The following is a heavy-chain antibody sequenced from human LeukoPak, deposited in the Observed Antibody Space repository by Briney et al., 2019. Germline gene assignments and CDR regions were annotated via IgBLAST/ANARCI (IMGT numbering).Heavy chain of an antibody. V-gene: IGHV4-59*08. D-gene: IGHD3-10*01. CDR1: GGSIGGYY. CDR2: IYYSGST. CDR3: ARHEFDSGSLPYFDY. Sequence: KTSETLSLTCTVSGGSIGGYYWSWIRQPPGKGLEWIGYIYYSGSTNYNPSLKSRVTISVDTSKNQFSLKLSAVTAADTAVYYCARHEFDSGSLPYFDYWGQGILVTVSS. J-gene: IGHJ4*02.